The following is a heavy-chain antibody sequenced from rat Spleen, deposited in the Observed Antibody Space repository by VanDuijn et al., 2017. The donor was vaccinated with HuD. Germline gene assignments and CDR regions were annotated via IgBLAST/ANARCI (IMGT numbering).Heavy chain of an antibody. D-gene: IGHD1-6*01. CDR2: ISSGGGGT. V-gene: IGHV5-7*01. CDR1: GFTLSDYD. Sequence: EVQLVKSGGGLVQPGRSLNLSCAASGFTLSDYDMAWVRQAPKKGLEWVATISSGGGGTYYSDSVKGRFTISSDNAKSTLYLQMDSLRSEDTASYFCAGQYYGYTDWGQGTLVTVSS. J-gene: IGHJ3*01. CDR3: AGQYYGYTD.